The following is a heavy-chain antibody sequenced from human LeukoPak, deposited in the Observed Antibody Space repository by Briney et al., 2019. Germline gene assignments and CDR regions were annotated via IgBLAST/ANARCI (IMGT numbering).Heavy chain of an antibody. D-gene: IGHD1-26*01. J-gene: IGHJ4*02. CDR2: IYYSGST. CDR3: ARDIRRSMVGATCYFDY. V-gene: IGHV4-39*07. Sequence: SETLSLTCTVSGGSISSSSYYWGWIRPPPGKGLEWIGTIYYSGSTYYNPSLKSRLTISVDTTKNQSSLKLSSVTAADTAVYYCARDIRRSMVGATCYFDYWGQGTLVTVSS. CDR1: GGSISSSSYY.